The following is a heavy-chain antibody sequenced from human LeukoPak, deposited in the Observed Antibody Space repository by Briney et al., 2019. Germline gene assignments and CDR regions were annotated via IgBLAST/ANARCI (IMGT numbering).Heavy chain of an antibody. Sequence: AGGSLRLSCAASGFTFSSYSMKWVRQAPGKGLEWVSCISSTSSYKYYADSVKGRFTISRDNAKNSLYLQMNSLRAEDTAVYYCARARYSSSWYYYYYMDVWGKGTTVTVSS. CDR3: ARARYSSSWYYYYYMDV. D-gene: IGHD6-13*01. CDR1: GFTFSSYS. J-gene: IGHJ6*03. CDR2: ISSTSSYK. V-gene: IGHV3-21*01.